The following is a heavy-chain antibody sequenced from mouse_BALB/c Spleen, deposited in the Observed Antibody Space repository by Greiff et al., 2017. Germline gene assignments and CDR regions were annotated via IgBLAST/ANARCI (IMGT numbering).Heavy chain of an antibody. CDR2: ISCSGST. V-gene: IGHV3-8*02. J-gene: IGHJ1*01. D-gene: IGHD1-1*01. CDR3: ARWYGSSYNWYFDV. CDR1: GDSITSGY. Sequence: EVQLQESGPSLVKPSQTLSLTCSVTGDSITSGYWNWIRKFPGNKLEYMGYISCSGSTYYNPSLKSRISITRDTSKNQYYLQLNSVTTEDTATYYCARWYGSSYNWYFDVWGAGTTVTVSS.